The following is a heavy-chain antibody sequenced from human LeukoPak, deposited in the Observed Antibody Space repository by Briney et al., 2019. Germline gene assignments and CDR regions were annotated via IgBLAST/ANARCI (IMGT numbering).Heavy chain of an antibody. CDR1: GFTFSSYS. CDR3: ARALDSLYSSGWPSAGY. V-gene: IGHV3-21*01. Sequence: GGSLRLSCAASGFTFSSYSMNWVRQAPGKGLEWVASISSSSSYIYYAASVKGRFTISRDNAKNSLYLQMNSLRAEDTAVDYCARALDSLYSSGWPSAGYWGQGTLVTVSS. CDR2: ISSSSSYI. D-gene: IGHD6-19*01. J-gene: IGHJ4*02.